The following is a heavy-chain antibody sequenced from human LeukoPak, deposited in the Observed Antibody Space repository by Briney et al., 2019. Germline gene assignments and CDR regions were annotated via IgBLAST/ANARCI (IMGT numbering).Heavy chain of an antibody. V-gene: IGHV1-69*13. CDR3: ARDDYGDSRSSDY. CDR1: GGTFTSYA. CDR2: IIPIFGTA. D-gene: IGHD4-17*01. J-gene: IGHJ4*02. Sequence: ASVKVSCKASGGTFTSYAISWVRQAPGQGLEWMGGIIPIFGTANYAQKFQGRVTITADESTSTAYMELSSLRSVDTAVYYCARDDYGDSRSSDYWGQGTLVTVSS.